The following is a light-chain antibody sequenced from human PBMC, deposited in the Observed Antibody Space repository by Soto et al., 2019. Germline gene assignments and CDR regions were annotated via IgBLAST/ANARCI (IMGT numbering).Light chain of an antibody. CDR2: GVS. CDR1: QSVGSN. J-gene: IGKJ1*01. CDR3: QQYMSSVT. V-gene: IGKV3D-15*01. Sequence: EIVMTQSPATLSVSPGERATLSCRASQSVGSNLAWYQQKPGQAPRLLMYGVSKRATGIPDRFSGSGSGTDFTLTISRLEPEDFAAYYCQQYMSSVTFGQGTRVEIK.